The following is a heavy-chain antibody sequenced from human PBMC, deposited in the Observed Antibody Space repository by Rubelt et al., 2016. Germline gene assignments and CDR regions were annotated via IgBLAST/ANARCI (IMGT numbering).Heavy chain of an antibody. V-gene: IGHV1-8*01. J-gene: IGHJ6*02. Sequence: QVRLVQSGAEVKKPGASVKVSCKASGSTFTSYDINWVRQATGQGLEWMGWLNPNSGNTGYAQKFQGRVTMTRNTSISTAYMELGSLRSEDTAMYYCARLSITSFGVVVYYYGMDVWGQGTTVTVSS. D-gene: IGHD3-3*01. CDR3: ARLSITSFGVVVYYYGMDV. CDR2: LNPNSGNT. CDR1: GSTFTSYD.